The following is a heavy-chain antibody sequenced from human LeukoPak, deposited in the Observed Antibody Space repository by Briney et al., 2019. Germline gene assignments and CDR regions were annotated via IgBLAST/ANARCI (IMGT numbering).Heavy chain of an antibody. J-gene: IGHJ4*02. CDR1: GFTFSNYW. Sequence: PGGSLRLSCAASGFTFSNYWVSWVRQAPGKGLEWVADIKEDGSEEYSVDSLKGRFIISRDNAKNTVYLQMNSLRVEDTAVYYCARIYETNGYLYWGQGSLVTVSS. V-gene: IGHV3-7*01. CDR2: IKEDGSEE. CDR3: ARIYETNGYLY. D-gene: IGHD3-22*01.